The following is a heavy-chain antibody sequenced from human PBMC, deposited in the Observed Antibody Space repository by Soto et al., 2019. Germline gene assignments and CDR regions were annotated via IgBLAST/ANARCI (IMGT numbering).Heavy chain of an antibody. CDR3: AAVGGYYGDYPNVDY. CDR1: GYSFTSGYS. V-gene: IGHV4-38-2*01. J-gene: IGHJ4*02. CDR2: ISYSGTT. D-gene: IGHD4-17*01. Sequence: PSETLSLTCAVSGYSFTSGYSWGWIRQSPGKGLEWIGSISYSGTTNYNPSLRSRVTMSVDTSKNHFSLKLTSVTAADTAVYYCAAVGGYYGDYPNVDYWGRGTLVTVSS.